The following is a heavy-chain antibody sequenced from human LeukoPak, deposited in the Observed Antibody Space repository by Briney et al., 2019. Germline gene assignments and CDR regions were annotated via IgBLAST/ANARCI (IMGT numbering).Heavy chain of an antibody. D-gene: IGHD2-2*01. CDR1: GGSFSGYY. Sequence: PSETLSLTCAVYGGSFSGYYWSWIRQPPGKGLEWIGEINHSGSTNYNPSLKSRVTISVDTSKNQFSLKLSSVTAADTAVYYCARAGDCSSTSCNSWFDPWGQGTLVTVS. J-gene: IGHJ5*02. CDR3: ARAGDCSSTSCNSWFDP. CDR2: INHSGST. V-gene: IGHV4-34*01.